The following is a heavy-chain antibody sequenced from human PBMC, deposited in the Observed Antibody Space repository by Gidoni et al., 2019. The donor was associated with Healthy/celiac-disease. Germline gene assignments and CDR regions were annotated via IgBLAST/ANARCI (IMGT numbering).Heavy chain of an antibody. Sequence: QLQLQESGPGLVKPSETLSLPCTVSGGSISRSSSYWGWIRQPPGKGLEWIGSIYYSGSTYYNPSLKSRVTISVDTSKNQFSLKLSSVTAADTAVYYCARQDDWFDPWGQGTLVTVSS. J-gene: IGHJ5*02. CDR1: GGSISRSSSY. CDR2: IYYSGST. V-gene: IGHV4-39*01. CDR3: ARQDDWFDP.